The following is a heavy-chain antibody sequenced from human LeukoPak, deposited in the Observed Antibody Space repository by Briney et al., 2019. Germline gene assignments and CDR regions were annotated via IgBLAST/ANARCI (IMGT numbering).Heavy chain of an antibody. Sequence: QPGGSLRLSCAASGFTVSYNYMTWVRQAPGKGLEWVSVIYSGGNTYYADSVKGRFTISRDNSKNTLYLQMNSLRAEDTAVYFCARGPASPWYFDYWGQGTLVTVSS. CDR1: GFTVSYNY. CDR3: ARGPASPWYFDY. V-gene: IGHV3-53*01. J-gene: IGHJ4*02. CDR2: IYSGGNT. D-gene: IGHD2-15*01.